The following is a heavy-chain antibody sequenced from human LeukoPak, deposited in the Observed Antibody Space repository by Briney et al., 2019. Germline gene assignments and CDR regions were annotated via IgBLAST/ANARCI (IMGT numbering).Heavy chain of an antibody. J-gene: IGHJ4*02. V-gene: IGHV1-18*01. D-gene: IGHD2-2*01. CDR1: GYTFTSYG. Sequence: GASVNVSCKASGYTFTSYGISWVRQAPGQGLEWMGWISAYNGNTNYAQKLQGRVTMTTDTSTSTAYMELRSLRSDDTAVYYCASQYCSSTSCYFDYWGQGTLVTVSS. CDR2: ISAYNGNT. CDR3: ASQYCSSTSCYFDY.